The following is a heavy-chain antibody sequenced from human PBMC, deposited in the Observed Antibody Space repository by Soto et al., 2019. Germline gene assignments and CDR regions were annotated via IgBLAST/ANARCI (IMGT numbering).Heavy chain of an antibody. V-gene: IGHV1-18*01. Sequence: QVQLVQSGAEVKKPGASVKVSCMASGYTFTSYGISWVRQAPGQGLEWMGWISAYNGNTNYAQKLQGRVTMTTDTSTSTAYMELRSLRSDDTAVYYCARVLPEVPAEPTFDYWGQGTLVTVSS. CDR2: ISAYNGNT. D-gene: IGHD2-2*01. J-gene: IGHJ4*02. CDR3: ARVLPEVPAEPTFDY. CDR1: GYTFTSYG.